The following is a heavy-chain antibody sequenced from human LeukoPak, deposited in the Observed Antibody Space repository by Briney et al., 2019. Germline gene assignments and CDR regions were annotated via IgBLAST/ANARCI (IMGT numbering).Heavy chain of an antibody. Sequence: SETLSLTCTVSGGSISSGGYYWSWIRQHPEKGLEWIGYIYYSGSTYYNPSLKSRVTISVDTSKNQFSLKLSSVTAADTAVYYCARAGRSYYFDYWGQGTLVTVSS. CDR3: ARAGRSYYFDY. V-gene: IGHV4-31*03. J-gene: IGHJ4*02. CDR2: IYYSGST. CDR1: GGSISSGGYY.